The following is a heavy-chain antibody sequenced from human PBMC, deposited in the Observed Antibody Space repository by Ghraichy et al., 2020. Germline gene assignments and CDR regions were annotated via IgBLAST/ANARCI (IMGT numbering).Heavy chain of an antibody. CDR3: ARDSGHSSSWYDYFDY. CDR2: IIPIFGTA. J-gene: IGHJ4*02. V-gene: IGHV1-69*13. D-gene: IGHD6-13*01. Sequence: SVKVSCKASGGTFSSYAISWVRQAPGQGLEWMGGIIPIFGTANYAQKFQGRVTITADESTSTAYMELSSLRSEDTAVYYCARDSGHSSSWYDYFDYWGQGTLVTVSS. CDR1: GGTFSSYA.